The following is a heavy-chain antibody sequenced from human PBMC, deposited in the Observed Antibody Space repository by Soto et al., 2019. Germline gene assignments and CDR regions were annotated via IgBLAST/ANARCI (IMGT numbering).Heavy chain of an antibody. Sequence: EAQLVESGGGLVQPGGSLRLSCEASGFSLGSYWMTWVRQAPGKGLEWVANIKKDGSRTSYLDSVRGRFTISRDNVGNSLSLQMASLSVEYTGLYFCARDVSPGTSNLYLDAFDIWGQGTMVTVSS. D-gene: IGHD2-8*01. CDR1: GFSLGSYW. CDR2: IKKDGSRT. CDR3: ARDVSPGTSNLYLDAFDI. J-gene: IGHJ3*02. V-gene: IGHV3-7*05.